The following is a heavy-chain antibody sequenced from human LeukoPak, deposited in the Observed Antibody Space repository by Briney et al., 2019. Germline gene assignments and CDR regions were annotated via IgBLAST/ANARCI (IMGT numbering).Heavy chain of an antibody. V-gene: IGHV4-39*07. Sequence: SETLSLTCTVSGGSISSSYYYWGWIRQPPGKGLEWIGSIYYSGSTYYNPSLKSRVTISVDTSKNQFSLKLSSVTAADTAVYYCAKTRPLDSSSWSHGDYWGQGTLVTVSS. D-gene: IGHD6-13*01. CDR1: GGSISSSYYY. CDR3: AKTRPLDSSSWSHGDY. CDR2: IYYSGST. J-gene: IGHJ4*02.